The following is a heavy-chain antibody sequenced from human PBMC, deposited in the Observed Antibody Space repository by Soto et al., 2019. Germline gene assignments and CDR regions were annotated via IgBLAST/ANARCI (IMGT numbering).Heavy chain of an antibody. CDR3: AGTSCSSTTCPTTY. CDR2: INPHSGGT. J-gene: IGHJ4*02. Sequence: QVQLVQSGAEVKKPGASVKVSCKTSGYTFTGYYIYWVRQAPEQGLEWMGWINPHSGGTDSSQKFQGRVTMTRDTSISTAYMELSRLRSDDTAVYYCAGTSCSSTTCPTTYWGQGTLVTVSS. D-gene: IGHD2-2*01. V-gene: IGHV1-2*02. CDR1: GYTFTGYY.